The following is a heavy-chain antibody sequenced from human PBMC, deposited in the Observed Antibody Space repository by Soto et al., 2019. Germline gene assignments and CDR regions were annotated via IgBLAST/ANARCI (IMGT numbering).Heavy chain of an antibody. Sequence: QVQLVESGGGVVQPGRSLRLSCAASGFTFSSYGMHWVRQAPGKGLEWVAVISYDGSNKYYADSVKSRFTISRDNSKNTLYLQMNSLRTEDKAVYYCAKDKRRYCSGGSCFYYFDYWGQGTLVTVSS. D-gene: IGHD2-15*01. J-gene: IGHJ4*02. CDR1: GFTFSSYG. CDR2: ISYDGSNK. CDR3: AKDKRRYCSGGSCFYYFDY. V-gene: IGHV3-30*18.